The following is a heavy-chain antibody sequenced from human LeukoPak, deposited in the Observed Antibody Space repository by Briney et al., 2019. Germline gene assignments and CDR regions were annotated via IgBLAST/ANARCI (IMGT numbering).Heavy chain of an antibody. D-gene: IGHD4-23*01. Sequence: GGSLRLSCAASGFTFSGYYMSWIRQAPGKGLEWVSYISSSGSTTYYAHSVKGRFTISRDTAKNSPYLQMNSLRAEDTAVYYCARAYGGPATGCGMDVWGEETTVTVSS. V-gene: IGHV3-11*01. CDR2: ISSSGSTT. CDR3: ARAYGGPATGCGMDV. J-gene: IGHJ6*04. CDR1: GFTFSGYY.